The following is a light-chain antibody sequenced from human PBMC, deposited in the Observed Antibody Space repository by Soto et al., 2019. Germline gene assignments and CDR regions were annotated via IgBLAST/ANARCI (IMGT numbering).Light chain of an antibody. Sequence: QSALTQPPSSSGSPGQSVTISCTGTSTDVGGYNYVSWYQQHPGKVPKLMVYEVNKRPSGVPDRFSGSKSGNTASLTVSGLQAEDEANYYCPSYAGGNNVCVPGTQLNVL. CDR2: EVN. CDR3: PSYAGGNNV. V-gene: IGLV2-8*01. J-gene: IGLJ1*01. CDR1: STDVGGYNY.